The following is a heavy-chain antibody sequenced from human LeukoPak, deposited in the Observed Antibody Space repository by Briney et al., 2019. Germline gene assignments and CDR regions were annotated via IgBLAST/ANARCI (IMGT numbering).Heavy chain of an antibody. J-gene: IGHJ4*02. V-gene: IGHV4-39*01. CDR2: IYYSGST. CDR1: GGSISSSSYY. Sequence: SETLSLTCTVSGGSISSSSYYWGWIRQPPGKGLEWIGSIYYSGSTYFNPSLKSRVTISVDTSKNQFSLKLNSVTAADTAVYYCARHDAVGHYLDYWGQGSLVTVSS. D-gene: IGHD6-19*01. CDR3: ARHDAVGHYLDY.